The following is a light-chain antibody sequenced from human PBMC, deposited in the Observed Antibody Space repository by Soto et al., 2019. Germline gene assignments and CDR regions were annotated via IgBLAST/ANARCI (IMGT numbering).Light chain of an antibody. CDR1: QSIHTS. V-gene: IGKV3-11*01. CDR2: DST. CDR3: QQRNVWPPIT. Sequence: VLTQSPATLSLSPGERATLSCRASQSIHTSLAWYQQKPGQPPRLVVYDSTLRANGVPDRFGGSRSGTEFTLTINNLEPADFAVYYCQQRNVWPPITFGQGTRLE. J-gene: IGKJ5*01.